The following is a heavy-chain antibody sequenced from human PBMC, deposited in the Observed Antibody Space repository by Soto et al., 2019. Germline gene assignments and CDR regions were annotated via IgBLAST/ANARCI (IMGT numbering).Heavy chain of an antibody. CDR3: ARDPSGYDTGTFDY. D-gene: IGHD5-12*01. Sequence: GGSLRLSCAVSGFICSSYDMSWVRQAPGKGLEWVSTILVGGSTHYEESVTGRFTISRDTSKNTVYLQMNSLTAGDTAVYYCARDPSGYDTGTFDYWGQGTLVTVSS. J-gene: IGHJ4*02. CDR2: ILVGGST. V-gene: IGHV3-23*01. CDR1: GFICSSYD.